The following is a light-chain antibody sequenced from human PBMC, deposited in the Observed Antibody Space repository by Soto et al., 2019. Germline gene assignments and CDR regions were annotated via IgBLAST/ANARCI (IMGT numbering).Light chain of an antibody. J-gene: IGKJ1*01. CDR2: GAS. CDR3: QQYCSPGT. Sequence: EIVLTLSPGPLSLTPGERATLSCRASPSVSNNYLAWYKQTPGQAPRLLIYGASNRATGITGRFSGSGSGTDSTLTIIRLAPEDFAVDYCQQYCSPGTFGQGTK. V-gene: IGKV3-20*01. CDR1: PSVSNNY.